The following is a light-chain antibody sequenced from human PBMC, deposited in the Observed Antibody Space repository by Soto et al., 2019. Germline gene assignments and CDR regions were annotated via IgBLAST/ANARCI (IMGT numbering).Light chain of an antibody. CDR1: QSISTS. Sequence: DIQMTQSPSTLSAFVGDRVTITCRASQSISTSLAWYQQKPGKAPKLLIYLASSLESGVPARFSGSGSATDFTLSISSLQPDDFATYYCHQYGSSSRTFGQGTKVDNK. J-gene: IGKJ1*01. CDR2: LAS. CDR3: HQYGSSSRT. V-gene: IGKV1-5*03.